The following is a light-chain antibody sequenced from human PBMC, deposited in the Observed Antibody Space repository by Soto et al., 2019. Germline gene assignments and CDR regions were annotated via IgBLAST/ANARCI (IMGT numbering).Light chain of an antibody. Sequence: DIQMTQSPSSVSASVGDRVTITCRASQAISSWLAWYQQKPGRAPKLLIYSASSLQNGAPSRFTGSVSGTDFTLTITSLQPDDTAIYYCQQARSFPLTFGGGTKVEIK. CDR3: QQARSFPLT. CDR1: QAISSW. V-gene: IGKV1-12*01. CDR2: SAS. J-gene: IGKJ4*01.